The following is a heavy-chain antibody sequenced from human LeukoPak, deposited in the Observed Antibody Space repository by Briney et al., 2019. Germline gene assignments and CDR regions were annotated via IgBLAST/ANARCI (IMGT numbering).Heavy chain of an antibody. CDR1: GYSFISHW. CDR3: ARRGWYYDSSGYYYS. D-gene: IGHD3-22*01. CDR2: IYPGDSDT. J-gene: IGHJ4*02. V-gene: IGHV5-51*01. Sequence: GESLKISCKGSGYSFISHWIGWVRQMPGKGLEWMGIIYPGDSDTRHSPSFQGQVTISADKSISTAYPQWSSLKASDTAMYYCARRGWYYDSSGYYYSWGQGTLVTVSS.